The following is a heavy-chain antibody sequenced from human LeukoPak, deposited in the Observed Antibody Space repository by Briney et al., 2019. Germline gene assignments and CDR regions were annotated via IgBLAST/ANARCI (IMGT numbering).Heavy chain of an antibody. D-gene: IGHD1-26*01. CDR2: ISGSGGST. CDR3: ARTIMGDTYGMDV. V-gene: IGHV3-23*01. Sequence: GGSLRLSCVGSGFTFDFSDYVMGWVRQAPGKGLEWVSAISGSGGSTYYADSVKGRFTISRDNSKNTLYLQMNSLRADDTAVYYCARTIMGDTYGMDVWGHGTTVTVSS. CDR1: GFTFDFSDYV. J-gene: IGHJ6*02.